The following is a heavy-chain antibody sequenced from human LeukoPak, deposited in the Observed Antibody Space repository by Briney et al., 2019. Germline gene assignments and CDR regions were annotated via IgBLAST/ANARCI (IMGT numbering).Heavy chain of an antibody. CDR3: ARAPSEIGGYYPEYFRH. D-gene: IGHD3-22*01. J-gene: IGHJ1*01. CDR2: IKSDGST. CDR1: GFTFSTYW. V-gene: IGHV3-74*01. Sequence: PGGSLRLSCAASGFTFSTYWMHWVRQAPGKGLVWVARIKSDGSTNYADSVKGRFTISRDNAKNTLSLQMNPLRPEETGVYHCARAPSEIGGYYPEYFRHWGQGTLVTVSS.